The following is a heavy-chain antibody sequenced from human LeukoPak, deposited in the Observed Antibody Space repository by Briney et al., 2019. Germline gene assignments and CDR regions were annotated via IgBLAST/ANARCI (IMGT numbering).Heavy chain of an antibody. CDR3: ARHVRSGGRAYCGGDCYFGTSGNWFDP. D-gene: IGHD2-21*02. CDR1: GASISSGDYY. V-gene: IGHV4-30-4*08. CDR2: IYYSGST. J-gene: IGHJ5*02. Sequence: SETLSLTCTVSGASISSGDYYWSWIRQPPGKGLEWIGYIYYSGSTNYNPSLKSRVTISVDTSKNQFSLKLNSVTAADTAVYYCARHVRSGGRAYCGGDCYFGTSGNWFDPWGQGTLVTVSS.